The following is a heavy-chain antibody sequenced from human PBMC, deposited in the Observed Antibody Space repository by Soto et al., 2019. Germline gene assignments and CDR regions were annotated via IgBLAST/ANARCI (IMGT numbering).Heavy chain of an antibody. CDR1: GFTVSSNY. V-gene: IGHV3-53*04. CDR3: AREGAGTDY. J-gene: IGHJ4*02. Sequence: EVQLVESGGGLVQPGGSLRLSCAASGFTVSSNYMSWVRQAPGKGLEWVSVINSGGSTYYADSVKGRFTISRHNSKNTLYGQRNSLRAEDTAVYYCAREGAGTDYCGQGTLVTVSS. D-gene: IGHD6-19*01. CDR2: INSGGST.